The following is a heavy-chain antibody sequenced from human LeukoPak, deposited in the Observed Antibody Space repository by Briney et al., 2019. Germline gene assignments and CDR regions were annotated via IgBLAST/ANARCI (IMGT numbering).Heavy chain of an antibody. CDR3: ARDISLSYYYDSSGYYSNWFDP. V-gene: IGHV1-46*01. D-gene: IGHD3-22*01. Sequence: ASVKVSCKASGYTFTSYYMHWVRQAPGQGLEWMGIINPSGGSTSYAQKFQGRVTMTRDTSTSTVYMELSSLRSEDTAVYYCARDISLSYYYDSSGYYSNWFDPWGQGTLVTVSS. CDR1: GYTFTSYY. J-gene: IGHJ5*02. CDR2: INPSGGST.